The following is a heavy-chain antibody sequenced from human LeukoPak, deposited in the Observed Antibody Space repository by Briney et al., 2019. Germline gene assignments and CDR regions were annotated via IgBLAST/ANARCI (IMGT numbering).Heavy chain of an antibody. V-gene: IGHV3-15*01. CDR2: IKSKTDGGTT. CDR1: GFTFSNAW. J-gene: IGHJ3*02. Sequence: GGALRLSCAASGFTFSNAWMSWVRQAPGKGLEWVGRIKSKTDGGTTDYAATVKGRFTISRDDSKNTLYLQMNSLKTEDTAVYYCTTDLTGNSGYDLYAFDIWGQGTMVTVSS. D-gene: IGHD5-12*01. CDR3: TTDLTGNSGYDLYAFDI.